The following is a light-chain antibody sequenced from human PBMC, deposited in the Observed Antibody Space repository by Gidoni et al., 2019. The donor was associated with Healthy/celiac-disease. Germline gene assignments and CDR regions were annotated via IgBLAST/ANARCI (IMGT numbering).Light chain of an antibody. J-gene: IGKJ5*01. CDR1: QSVSSY. Sequence: EIVLTQSPATLSLSPGERATLSCRASQSVSSYLAWYQQKPGQAPRILIYDASNRATAIPARFSGSGSGTDFTLTISSLEPEDFAVYYCQQRSNWPPITFXQXTRLEIK. CDR2: DAS. V-gene: IGKV3-11*01. CDR3: QQRSNWPPIT.